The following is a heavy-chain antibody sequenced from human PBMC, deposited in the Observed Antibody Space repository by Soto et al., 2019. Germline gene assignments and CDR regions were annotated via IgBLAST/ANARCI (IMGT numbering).Heavy chain of an antibody. J-gene: IGHJ5*02. Sequence: QVQLVQSGAEVKKPGSSVKVSCKASGGTFSSYAISWVRQAPGQGLEWMGGIIPIFGTANYAQKFQGRVTITADESTSTAYMELSSLRSEDTAVYYCARDYPGADWYSSGWYLYNWFDPWGQGTLVTVSS. D-gene: IGHD6-19*01. CDR3: ARDYPGADWYSSGWYLYNWFDP. V-gene: IGHV1-69*01. CDR1: GGTFSSYA. CDR2: IIPIFGTA.